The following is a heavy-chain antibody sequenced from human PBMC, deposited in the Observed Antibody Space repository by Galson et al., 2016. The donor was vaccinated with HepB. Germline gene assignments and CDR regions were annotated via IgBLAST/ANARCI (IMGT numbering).Heavy chain of an antibody. CDR3: VKGGGYMLRGVKEVFDP. CDR2: ITWNGVSV. V-gene: IGHV3-9*01. CDR1: GFTFSNYA. J-gene: IGHJ5*02. D-gene: IGHD3-10*01. Sequence: SLRLSCAASGFTFSNYAMHWVRQISGKGLEWVAGITWNGVSVDYADSVKGRFIISRDNANSSLSLQMYGLRAEDTAFYYCVKGGGYMLRGVKEVFDPWGQGILVTVSS.